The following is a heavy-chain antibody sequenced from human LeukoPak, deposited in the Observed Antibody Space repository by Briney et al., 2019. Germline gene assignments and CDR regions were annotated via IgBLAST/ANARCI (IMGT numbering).Heavy chain of an antibody. Sequence: TGGSLRLSCAASGFTFSSYSMNWVRQAPGKGLEWVSSISSSSSYIYYADSVKGRFTISRDNAKNSLYLQMNSLRAEDTAVYYCTRGGQQWLVLGYWGQGTLVTVSS. CDR2: ISSSSSYI. D-gene: IGHD6-19*01. CDR3: TRGGQQWLVLGY. CDR1: GFTFSSYS. J-gene: IGHJ4*02. V-gene: IGHV3-21*01.